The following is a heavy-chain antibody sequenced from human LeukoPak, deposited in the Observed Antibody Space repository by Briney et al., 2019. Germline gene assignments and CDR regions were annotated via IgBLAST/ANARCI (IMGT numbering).Heavy chain of an antibody. CDR1: DGSISSSNW. V-gene: IGHV4-4*02. Sequence: SGTLSLTCAVSDGSISSSNWWSWVRQPPGKGLEWIGEIYHSGSTNFNPSLKSRVTISVDKSKNQFSLNLSSVTAADTAMYYCARGFFYGGNSHAFDIWGQGTMVTVSS. D-gene: IGHD4-23*01. CDR2: IYHSGST. J-gene: IGHJ3*02. CDR3: ARGFFYGGNSHAFDI.